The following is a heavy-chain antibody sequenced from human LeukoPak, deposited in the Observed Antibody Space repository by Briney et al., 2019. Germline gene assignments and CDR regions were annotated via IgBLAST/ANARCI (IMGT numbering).Heavy chain of an antibody. CDR2: INQDGSEK. J-gene: IGHJ4*02. Sequence: GGSLRLSCAVSGFTFSSHWMSWVRQAPGKGLEWVANINQDGSEKHYVDSVKGRFTISRDNAKNSLYLQMNSLRDEDTAVYYCAKDSAYYWFDYWGQGTLVTVSS. D-gene: IGHD3-9*01. CDR1: GFTFSSHW. CDR3: AKDSAYYWFDY. V-gene: IGHV3-7*01.